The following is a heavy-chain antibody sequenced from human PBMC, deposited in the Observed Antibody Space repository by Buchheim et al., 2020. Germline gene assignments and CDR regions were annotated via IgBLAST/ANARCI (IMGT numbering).Heavy chain of an antibody. Sequence: QVQLVQSGAEVKKPGSSVKVSCKASGGSLSSYAVNWVRQAPGQGLEWMGGIIPIFGTTHFAQKFQGRVTITADESLTTAYMEMTNLKSDDTAVYHCAGAAGLAILTTQNADYYYYAMDVWGQGT. CDR3: AGAAGLAILTTQNADYYYYAMDV. CDR1: GGSLSSYA. CDR2: IIPIFGTT. J-gene: IGHJ6*02. D-gene: IGHD2-2*02. V-gene: IGHV1-69*01.